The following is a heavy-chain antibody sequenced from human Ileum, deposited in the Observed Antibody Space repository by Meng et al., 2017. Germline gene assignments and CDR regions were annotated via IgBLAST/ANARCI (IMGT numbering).Heavy chain of an antibody. CDR1: VDSVSSNSAA. CDR2: TYYRSKWYN. CDR3: ARDGGAAPDYFDY. J-gene: IGHJ4*02. D-gene: IGHD3-16*01. V-gene: IGHV6-1*01. Sequence: QVQLPQSGAGLVMPSQTRSLSCAISVDSVSSNSAAWNWIRQSPSRGLEWLGRTYYRSKWYNNYAVSVRSRISINPDTSKNQFSLQLNSVTPEDTAVYYCARDGGAAPDYFDYWGQGTLVTVSS.